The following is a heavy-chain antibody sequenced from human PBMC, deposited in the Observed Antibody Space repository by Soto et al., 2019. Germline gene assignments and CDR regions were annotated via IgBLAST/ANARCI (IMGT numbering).Heavy chain of an antibody. V-gene: IGHV5-51*01. CDR2: IYPGDSDI. Sequence: PGESLKISCKGSGYSFTTYWIGWVRQMPGKGLEWMGIIYPGDSDIRYSPSFQGQVTISVDKSISSAYLQWSSLKASDTAMYYCARTYTGDYYGMDVWGQGTTVTVSS. D-gene: IGHD2-2*02. CDR1: GYSFTTYW. CDR3: ARTYTGDYYGMDV. J-gene: IGHJ6*02.